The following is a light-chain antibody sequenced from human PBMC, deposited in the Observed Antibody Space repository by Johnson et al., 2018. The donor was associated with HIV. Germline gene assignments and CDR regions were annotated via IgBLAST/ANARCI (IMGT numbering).Light chain of an antibody. CDR2: DNN. Sequence: QSVLTQPPSASAAPGQKVTISCSGSSSNIGHNYVSWYQQLPGTAPKLLIYDNNKRPSGIPDRFSGSKSGTSATLGITGLQTGDEADYYCGTWDSSLSVGVFGTGTKVTVL. CDR3: GTWDSSLSVGV. V-gene: IGLV1-51*01. CDR1: SSNIGHNY. J-gene: IGLJ1*01.